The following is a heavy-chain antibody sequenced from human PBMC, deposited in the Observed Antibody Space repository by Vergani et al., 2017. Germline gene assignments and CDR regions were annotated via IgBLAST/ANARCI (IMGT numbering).Heavy chain of an antibody. D-gene: IGHD3-3*01. V-gene: IGHV3-48*01. J-gene: IGHJ5*02. CDR2: ISSSSSTI. CDR3: AREPEITIFGVVTRETWFDP. Sequence: EVQLVESGGGLVKPGGSLRLSCAASGFTFSSYSMNWVRQAPGKGLEWVSYISSSSSTIYYADSVKGRFTISRDNAKNSLYLQMNSLRAEDTAVYYCAREPEITIFGVVTRETWFDPWAREPWSPSPQ. CDR1: GFTFSSYS.